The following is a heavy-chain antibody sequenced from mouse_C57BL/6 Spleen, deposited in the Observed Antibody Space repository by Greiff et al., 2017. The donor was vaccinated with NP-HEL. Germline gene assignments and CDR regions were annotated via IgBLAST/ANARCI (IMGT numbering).Heavy chain of an antibody. CDR3: ARSKSSSYYFDY. CDR2: IDPSDSYT. D-gene: IGHD1-1*01. V-gene: IGHV1-59*01. Sequence: QVQLKQPGAELVRPGTSVKLSCKASGYTFTSYWMHWVKQRPGQGLEWIGVIDPSDSYTNYNQKFKGKATLTVDTSSSTAYMQLSSLTSEDSAVYYCARSKSSSYYFDYWGQGTTLTVSS. J-gene: IGHJ2*01. CDR1: GYTFTSYW.